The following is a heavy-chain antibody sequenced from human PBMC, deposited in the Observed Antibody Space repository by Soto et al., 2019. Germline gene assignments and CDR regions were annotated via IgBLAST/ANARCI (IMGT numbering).Heavy chain of an antibody. CDR3: ARDLWFYGGNSPRYYYGMDV. CDR2: ISSSSSYI. V-gene: IGHV3-21*01. Sequence: EVQLVESGGGLVKPGGSLRLSCAASGFTFSSYSMNWVRQAPGKGLEWVSSISSSSSYIYYADSVKGRFTISRDNAKNSLYLQMNSRRAEDTAVYYCARDLWFYGGNSPRYYYGMDVWGQGTTVTVSS. J-gene: IGHJ6*02. D-gene: IGHD4-17*01. CDR1: GFTFSSYS.